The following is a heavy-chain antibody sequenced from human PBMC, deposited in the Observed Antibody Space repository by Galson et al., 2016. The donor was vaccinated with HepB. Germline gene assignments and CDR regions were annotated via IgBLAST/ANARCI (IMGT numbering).Heavy chain of an antibody. D-gene: IGHD4-17*01. Sequence: SLRLSCAASGFTFSSHAMNWVRQAPGKGLEWLSYISSSGTTIYYADSVKGRFTISRDNARNSLYLQMNSLRVEDTAVYYCARDLVYPGDYGKYYYYGMDVWGQGTTVTVSS. CDR1: GFTFSSHA. CDR3: ARDLVYPGDYGKYYYYGMDV. J-gene: IGHJ6*02. CDR2: ISSSGTTI. V-gene: IGHV3-48*03.